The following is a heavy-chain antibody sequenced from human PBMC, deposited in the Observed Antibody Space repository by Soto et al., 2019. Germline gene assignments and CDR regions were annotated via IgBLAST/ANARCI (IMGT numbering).Heavy chain of an antibody. V-gene: IGHV3-11*06. Sequence: PGGSLRLSCAASGFTFSDYYMSWIRQAPGKGLEWVSYISSSSSYTNYADSVKGRFTISRDNAKNSLYLQMNSLRAEDTAVYYCARGGFRDRRNYGMDVWGQGTTVTVSS. CDR2: ISSSSSYT. CDR1: GFTFSDYY. CDR3: ARGGFRDRRNYGMDV. J-gene: IGHJ6*02.